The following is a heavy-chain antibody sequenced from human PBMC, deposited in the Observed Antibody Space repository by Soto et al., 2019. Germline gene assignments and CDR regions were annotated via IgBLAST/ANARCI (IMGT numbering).Heavy chain of an antibody. V-gene: IGHV4-31*03. CDR3: ARFERAENPKVGSWYYFDY. CDR1: GGSISSGGYF. D-gene: IGHD6-13*01. J-gene: IGHJ4*02. CDR2: IYYSGRT. Sequence: QVQLQESGPGLVKPSQTLSLTCTVSGGSISSGGYFWSWVRQHPGKGLEWIGNIYYSGRTYYNPSLKSRVTISVDTSKNQFSLKLSSVTAADTDLYYCARFERAENPKVGSWYYFDYWGKGTRVTVSS.